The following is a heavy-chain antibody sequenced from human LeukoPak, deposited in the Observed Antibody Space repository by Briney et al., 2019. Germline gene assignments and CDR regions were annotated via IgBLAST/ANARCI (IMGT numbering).Heavy chain of an antibody. CDR1: GGSISISSYY. D-gene: IGHD5-24*01. V-gene: IGHV4-39*07. CDR3: ARDPTGYSRSDAFDI. CDR2: IYYSGST. J-gene: IGHJ3*02. Sequence: SDTLSLTCTVSGGSISISSYYSGWIRRPPGQGLDWIWGIYYSGSTYYNPSLKSRVTISVDTSKTQFSLKLSSVTAADTAVYYCARDPTGYSRSDAFDIWGQGTMVTVSS.